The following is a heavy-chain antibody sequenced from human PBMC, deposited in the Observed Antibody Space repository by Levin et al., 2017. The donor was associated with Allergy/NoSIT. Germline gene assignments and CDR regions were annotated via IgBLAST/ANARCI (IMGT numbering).Heavy chain of an antibody. CDR2: IIPIFGTV. V-gene: IGHV1-69*06. CDR1: GGTFSSYA. J-gene: IGHJ4*02. Sequence: SVKVSCKASGGTFSSYAISWVRQAPGQGLEWMGGIIPIFGTVHYAQKFQGRATVTADKSTSTAYMDLSSLRSEDTAVYYCASGGSDYDYIWGNYRPYYFDYWGQGTLVTVSS. D-gene: IGHD3-16*02. CDR3: ASGGSDYDYIWGNYRPYYFDY.